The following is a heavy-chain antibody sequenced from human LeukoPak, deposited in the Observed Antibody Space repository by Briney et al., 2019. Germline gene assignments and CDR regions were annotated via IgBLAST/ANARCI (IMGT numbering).Heavy chain of an antibody. J-gene: IGHJ5*02. D-gene: IGHD3-10*01. CDR2: IYYSGST. CDR1: GGSISSSSYY. CDR3: ARHLQLITMVRGVSNWFDP. Sequence: PSETLSLTCTVSGGSISSSSYYWGWIRQPPGKGLEWIGSIYYSGSTYYNPSLKSRVTISVDTSKNQFSLKLSSVTAADTAVYYCARHLQLITMVRGVSNWFDPWGQGTLVTVSS. V-gene: IGHV4-39*01.